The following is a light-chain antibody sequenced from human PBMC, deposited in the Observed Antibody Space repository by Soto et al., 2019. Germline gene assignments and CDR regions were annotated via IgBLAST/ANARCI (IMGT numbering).Light chain of an antibody. Sequence: ETVVTQSPATLSVSPGERATLSCRASQSVSSNLAWYQQKPGQAPRLLIYGASTRATGIPARFSGSGSGTEFTLTISSLLSEDFAVYHCQQYNDWPPWTFGQGTKVDIK. CDR2: GAS. CDR1: QSVSSN. V-gene: IGKV3-15*01. CDR3: QQYNDWPPWT. J-gene: IGKJ1*01.